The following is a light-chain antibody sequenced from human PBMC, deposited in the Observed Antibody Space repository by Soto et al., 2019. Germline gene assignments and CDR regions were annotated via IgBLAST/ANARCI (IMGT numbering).Light chain of an antibody. CDR2: DVS. CDR3: SSYTSSNTVV. CDR1: SSDVGGYNY. Sequence: QSALTQPASVSGSPGQSIAISCTGTSSDVGGYNYVSWYQQHPDKAPKLMIYDVSNRPSGVSDRFSGSKSGSTASLTISGLQAEDEADYYCSSYTSSNTVVFGGGTQLTVL. V-gene: IGLV2-14*01. J-gene: IGLJ2*01.